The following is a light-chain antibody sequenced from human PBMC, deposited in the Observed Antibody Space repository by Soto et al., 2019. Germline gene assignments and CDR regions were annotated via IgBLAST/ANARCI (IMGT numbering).Light chain of an antibody. CDR1: SRDVGGYNY. Sequence: QSALTQPASVSGSPGQSIAISCTGTSRDVGGYNYVSWYQHHPGKAPTVMIYDVSNRPSGVSDRFSGSKSGNTASLTISGLQADDEADYYCSSYTSSSTYVFGTGTKLTVL. V-gene: IGLV2-14*03. J-gene: IGLJ1*01. CDR2: DVS. CDR3: SSYTSSSTYV.